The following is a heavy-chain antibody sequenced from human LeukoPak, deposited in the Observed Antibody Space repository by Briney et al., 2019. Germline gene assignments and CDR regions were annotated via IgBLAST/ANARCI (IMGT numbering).Heavy chain of an antibody. CDR1: GFTFSSYG. CDR3: AKGYNTDYFDY. D-gene: IGHD5-24*01. V-gene: IGHV3-33*06. J-gene: IGHJ4*02. Sequence: GRSLRLSCAASGFTFSSYGMHWVRQAPGKGLEWVAVIWYDGSNKYYADSVKGRFTISRDNSKNTLYLQMNSLRAGDTAVYYCAKGYNTDYFDYWGQGTLVTVSS. CDR2: IWYDGSNK.